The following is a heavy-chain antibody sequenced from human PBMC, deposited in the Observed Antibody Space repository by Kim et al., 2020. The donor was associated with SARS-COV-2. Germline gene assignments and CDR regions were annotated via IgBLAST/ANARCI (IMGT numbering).Heavy chain of an antibody. CDR2: IYYSGST. J-gene: IGHJ6*03. V-gene: IGHV4-59*08. CDR3: ATHRGDYYYMDV. CDR1: GASVSSYY. Sequence: SETLSLTCTVSGASVSSYYWSWIRQPPGKGLEWIGYIYYSGSTNYNPSLKSRVTISVDTSKNQFSLKLSSVTAADTAVYYCATHRGDYYYMDVWGKGTTV.